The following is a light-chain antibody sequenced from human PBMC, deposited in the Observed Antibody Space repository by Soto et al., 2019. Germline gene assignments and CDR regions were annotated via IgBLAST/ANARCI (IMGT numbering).Light chain of an antibody. V-gene: IGKV1-39*01. CDR3: QQSYSTPPT. Sequence: DIQMTQSPSSLSASVGDSVTITCRASQSISSFLNWYQHKPGKAPKVLIYGASRLQSGVLTRFSGSGSGTDFTLTISSLHPEDFATYLCQQSYSTPPTFGQGTRVEIK. J-gene: IGKJ1*01. CDR1: QSISSF. CDR2: GAS.